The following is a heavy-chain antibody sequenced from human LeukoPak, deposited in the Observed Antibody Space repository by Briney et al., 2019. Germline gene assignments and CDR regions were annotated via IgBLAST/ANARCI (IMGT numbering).Heavy chain of an antibody. D-gene: IGHD2-2*01. CDR3: AKDRGIVVVPAAMQVDY. Sequence: GGSLRLSCVASGFTFTSYGMHWVRQAPGKGLEWMAVISYDGSNKYYADSVKGRFTISRDNSKNTLYLQMNSLRAEDTAVYHCAKDRGIVVVPAAMQVDYWGQGTLVTVSS. CDR1: GFTFTSYG. J-gene: IGHJ4*02. CDR2: ISYDGSNK. V-gene: IGHV3-30*18.